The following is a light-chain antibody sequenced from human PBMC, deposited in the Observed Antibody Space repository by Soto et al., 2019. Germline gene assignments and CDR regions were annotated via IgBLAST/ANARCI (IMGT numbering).Light chain of an antibody. CDR1: SSDIGGYDF. CDR2: EVT. CDR3: SSYADSKSVL. V-gene: IGLV2-8*01. J-gene: IGLJ2*01. Sequence: QSALTQPPSASGSPGQSVTISCTGTSSDIGGYDFVSWYQHHPGKAPKLIIYEVTKRPSGVPDRFSGSKSDNTASLTVSGLQAEDEADYYCSSYADSKSVLFGGGTKLTVL.